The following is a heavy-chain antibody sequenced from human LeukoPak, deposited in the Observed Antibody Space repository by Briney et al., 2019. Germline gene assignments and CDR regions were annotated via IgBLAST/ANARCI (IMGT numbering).Heavy chain of an antibody. CDR2: IRYDGSNK. CDR3: AKDTTPPKAGFDP. J-gene: IGHJ5*02. Sequence: GGSLRLSCAASGFTFSSYGMHWVRQAPGKGLEWVAFIRYDGSNKYFADSVKGRFTISRDNSKNTLYLQMNSLRAEDTAVYYCAKDTTPPKAGFDPWGQGTLVTVSS. CDR1: GFTFSSYG. V-gene: IGHV3-30*02. D-gene: IGHD1-14*01.